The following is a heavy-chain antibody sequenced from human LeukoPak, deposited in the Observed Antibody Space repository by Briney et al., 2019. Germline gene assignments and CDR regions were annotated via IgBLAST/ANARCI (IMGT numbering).Heavy chain of an antibody. J-gene: IGHJ4*02. Sequence: GESLKISCKGSGYNFSTYWVGWVRQMPGKGLEWMGIIYPGDSDTRYSPSFQGQVTISADKSISTAYLQWSSLKASDTAIYYCARQWGDCSSTSCYSAYWGQGTLVTVSS. V-gene: IGHV5-51*01. CDR3: ARQWGDCSSTSCYSAY. CDR1: GYNFSTYW. D-gene: IGHD2-2*01. CDR2: IYPGDSDT.